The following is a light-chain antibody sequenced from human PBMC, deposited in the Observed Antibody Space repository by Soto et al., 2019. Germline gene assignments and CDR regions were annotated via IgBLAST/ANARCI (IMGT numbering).Light chain of an antibody. CDR1: SSDIGSYNL. CDR3: CSYAGSYTYVV. V-gene: IGLV2-23*02. J-gene: IGLJ2*01. Sequence: QSVLTQPASVSGSPGQSITISCTGTSSDIGSYNLVSWYQQHPGKAPKVMIYEVSKRPSGVSNRFSGSKSGNTASLTISGLQAEDEADYYCCSYAGSYTYVVFGGGTQLTVL. CDR2: EVS.